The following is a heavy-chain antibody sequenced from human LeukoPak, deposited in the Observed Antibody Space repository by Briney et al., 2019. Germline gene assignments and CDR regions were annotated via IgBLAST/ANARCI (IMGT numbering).Heavy chain of an antibody. CDR1: GYSFTSYW. J-gene: IGHJ3*02. D-gene: IGHD2-21*01. CDR3: ARRLSIVAAAVGDAFDI. CDR2: IYPGDSDT. Sequence: GESLKISCKGSGYSFTSYWIGWVRQMPGKGLEWMGIIYPGDSDTRYSPSFQGQVTISADKSISTAYLQWSSLKASDTAMYYSARRLSIVAAAVGDAFDIWGQGTMVTVSS. V-gene: IGHV5-51*01.